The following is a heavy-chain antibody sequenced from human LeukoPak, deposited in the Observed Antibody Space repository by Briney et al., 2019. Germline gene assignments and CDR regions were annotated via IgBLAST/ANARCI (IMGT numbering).Heavy chain of an antibody. D-gene: IGHD3-10*01. Sequence: PSETLSLTCTVSGGFINTGRYYWAWIRQPPGKGLDWIGNVFFSGNTHYNPSLKSRVIMSVDASKNEVSLRLSSVTAADTAVYYCARGYGSGSYAFFDNWGQGTLVTVSS. J-gene: IGHJ4*02. V-gene: IGHV4-39*07. CDR3: ARGYGSGSYAFFDN. CDR1: GGFINTGRYY. CDR2: VFFSGNT.